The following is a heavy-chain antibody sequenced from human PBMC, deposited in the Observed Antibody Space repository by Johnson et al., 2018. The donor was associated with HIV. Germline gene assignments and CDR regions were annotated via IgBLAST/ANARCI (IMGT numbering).Heavy chain of an antibody. J-gene: IGHJ3*01. V-gene: IGHV3-30-3*01. CDR3: VRAARWNRNAFDV. Sequence: QVQLVESGGGVVQPGRSLRVSCVASGFTLSSYAMHWVRQAPGKGLEWVAVVSYDGSNKYYADSVKGRFTISRDISKNTLYLQMNSLRGEDTAVYYCVRAARWNRNAFDVWGQGRMVTISS. D-gene: IGHD1-14*01. CDR1: GFTLSSYA. CDR2: VSYDGSNK.